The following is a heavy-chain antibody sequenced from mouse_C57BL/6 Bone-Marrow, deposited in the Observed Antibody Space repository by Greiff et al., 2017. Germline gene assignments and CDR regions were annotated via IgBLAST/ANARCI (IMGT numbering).Heavy chain of an antibody. CDR1: GYSITSGYY. Sequence: EVKLQESGPGLVKPSQSLSLTCSVTGYSITSGYYWNWIRQFPGNKLEWMGYISYDGSNNYNPSLKNRISITRDTSKNQFFLKLNSVTTEDTATYYCAREDTTVVALYYFDYWGQGTTLTVSS. D-gene: IGHD1-1*01. V-gene: IGHV3-6*01. CDR3: AREDTTVVALYYFDY. CDR2: ISYDGSN. J-gene: IGHJ2*01.